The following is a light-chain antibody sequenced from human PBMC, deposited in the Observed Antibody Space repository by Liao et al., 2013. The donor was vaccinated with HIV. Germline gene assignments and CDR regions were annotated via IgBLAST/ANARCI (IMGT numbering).Light chain of an antibody. CDR1: NIGSKS. J-gene: IGLJ2*01. V-gene: IGLV3-21*04. Sequence: SFVLTQPPSVSVAPGKTASITCGGSNIGSKSVHWYQQKPGQAPVLVIYYDTERPSGVPERMSGSKSGNTATLTISRVDAGDEADYYCQVWDTFIEHVVFGGGTKLIVL. CDR3: QVWDTFIEHVV. CDR2: YDT.